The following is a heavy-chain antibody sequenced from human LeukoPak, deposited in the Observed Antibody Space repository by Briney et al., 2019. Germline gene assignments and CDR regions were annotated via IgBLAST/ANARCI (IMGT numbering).Heavy chain of an antibody. J-gene: IGHJ5*02. CDR2: ISYSGST. CDR3: AREGTAGTNLNWFDP. CDR1: GASISGYY. V-gene: IGHV4-59*01. Sequence: PSETLSLTCTVSGASISGYYWSWIRQPPGKGLEWIGYISYSGSTNFNPSLKSRVTISVDMSKNQFSLKLSSVTAADTAVYYCAREGTAGTNLNWFDPWGQGTLVTVSS. D-gene: IGHD1-1*01.